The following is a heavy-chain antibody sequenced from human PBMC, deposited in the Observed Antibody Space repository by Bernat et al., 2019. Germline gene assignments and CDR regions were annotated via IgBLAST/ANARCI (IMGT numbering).Heavy chain of an antibody. J-gene: IGHJ4*02. Sequence: EVQLVEPGGGLVKPGGSLRLSCAASGFTFSNAWMSWVRQAPGKGLEWVGRIKSKTDGGTTDYAAPVKGRFTISRDDSKNTLYLQMNSLKTEDTAVYYCTTDQLRFTNFDYWGQGTLVTVSS. CDR1: GFTFSNAW. V-gene: IGHV3-15*01. CDR3: TTDQLRFTNFDY. D-gene: IGHD4-17*01. CDR2: IKSKTDGGTT.